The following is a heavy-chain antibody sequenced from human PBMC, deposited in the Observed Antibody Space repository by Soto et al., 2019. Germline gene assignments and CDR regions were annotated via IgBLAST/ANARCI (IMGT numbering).Heavy chain of an antibody. CDR2: MNPNSGNT. D-gene: IGHD1-20*01. CDR1: GYSFSDYD. Sequence: QVQLVQSGAEVTKPGASAKVSCKASGYSFSDYDINWVRQATGQGPEWMGWMNPNSGNTGDAQNCQGRVTMTRNTSINTAYMELSSLGSEDTAVDYCARDNRYNWNDEGWFDPWGQGTLVTVSS. V-gene: IGHV1-8*01. J-gene: IGHJ5*02. CDR3: ARDNRYNWNDEGWFDP.